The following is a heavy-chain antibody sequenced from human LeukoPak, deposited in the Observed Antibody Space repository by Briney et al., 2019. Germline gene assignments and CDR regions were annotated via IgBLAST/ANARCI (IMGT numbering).Heavy chain of an antibody. D-gene: IGHD3-3*01. CDR3: ARARDALFWSGWEPSPPKGYFDY. V-gene: IGHV4-59*01. J-gene: IGHJ4*02. Sequence: PSETLSLTCTVSGGSISSYYWSWIRQPPGKGLEWIGYIYYSGSTNYNPSLKSRVTISVDTSKNQFSLKLSSVTAADTAVYYRARARDALFWSGWEPSPPKGYFDYWGQGTLVTVSS. CDR2: IYYSGST. CDR1: GGSISSYY.